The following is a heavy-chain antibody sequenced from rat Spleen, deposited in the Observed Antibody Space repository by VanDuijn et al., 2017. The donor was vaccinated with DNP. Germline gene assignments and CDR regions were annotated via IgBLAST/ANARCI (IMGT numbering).Heavy chain of an antibody. CDR2: INADGGST. J-gene: IGHJ2*01. D-gene: IGHD1-6*01. Sequence: EVQLVESGGDLVQPGRSLKLSCAASGFTFGDYNVAWVRQTPKESLEWVASINADGGSTNYGDSVKGRFTISRDIAKSTLYLQMNSLRAEDMATYYCTTSILRVFDYWGQGVMVTVSS. CDR1: GFTFGDYN. CDR3: TTSILRVFDY. V-gene: IGHV5-7*01.